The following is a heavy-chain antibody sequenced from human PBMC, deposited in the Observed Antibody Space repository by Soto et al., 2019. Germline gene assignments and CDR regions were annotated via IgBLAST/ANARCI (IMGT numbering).Heavy chain of an antibody. V-gene: IGHV4-61*01. CDR3: ASFREEGWFDP. J-gene: IGHJ5*02. Sequence: TLSLTCTVSGGSVSSGSYYWSWIRQPPGKGLEWIGYIYYSGSTNYNPSLKSRVTISVDTSKNQFSLKLSSVTAADTAVYYCASFREEGWFDPWGQGTLVTVSS. CDR1: GGSVSSGSYY. CDR2: IYYSGST.